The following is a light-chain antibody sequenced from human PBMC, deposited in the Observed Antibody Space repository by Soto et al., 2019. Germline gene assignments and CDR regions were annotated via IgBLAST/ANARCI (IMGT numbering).Light chain of an antibody. CDR1: SSDVGGYNY. CDR3: SSYTSSSTLL. CDR2: EVT. Sequence: QSVLTQPASVSGSPGQSITISCTGTSSDVGGYNYVSWYQQHPGKGPKLMIYEVTNRPSGVSNRFSGSKSGNTASLTISGLQADDEIDYYCSSYTSSSTLLFGGGTKLTVL. V-gene: IGLV2-14*01. J-gene: IGLJ3*02.